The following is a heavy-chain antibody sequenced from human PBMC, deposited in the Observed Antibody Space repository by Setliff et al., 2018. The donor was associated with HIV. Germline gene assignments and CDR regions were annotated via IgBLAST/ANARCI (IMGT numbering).Heavy chain of an antibody. D-gene: IGHD6-19*01. V-gene: IGHV1-69*13. CDR3: ARSDSGWPHYQYHHMDV. CDR1: GGTFSSFG. CDR2: IIPVFGKV. J-gene: IGHJ6*04. Sequence: ASVKVSCKASGGTFSSFGINWIRQAPGQGLEWMGGIIPVFGKVEYAQRFQGRVKITADESTSTAYMEMSSLRSEDMAIYYCARSDSGWPHYQYHHMDVWGKGIKVTVSS.